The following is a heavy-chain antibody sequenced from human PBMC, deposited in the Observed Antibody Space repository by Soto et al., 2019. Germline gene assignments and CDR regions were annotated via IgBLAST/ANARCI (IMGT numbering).Heavy chain of an antibody. CDR2: IWYDGSNK. D-gene: IGHD2-15*01. Sequence: GGSLRLSCAASGFIFNEYGMDWVRQAPGKGLEWVAVIWYDGSNKYYADSVKGRFTISRDNSKNTMSLQMNNLRAEDTAVYYCARWGCSGTNCNLNQRSYELWGQGTLVTVSS. J-gene: IGHJ4*02. V-gene: IGHV3-33*03. CDR1: GFIFNEYG. CDR3: ARWGCSGTNCNLNQRSYEL.